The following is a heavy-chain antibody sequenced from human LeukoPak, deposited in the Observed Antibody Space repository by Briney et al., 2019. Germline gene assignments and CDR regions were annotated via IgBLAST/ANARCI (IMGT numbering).Heavy chain of an antibody. CDR3: ATTVFGALTSLDY. Sequence: PGGSLRLSCAASGFTFSSAWMSWVRQAPGKGLEWVGRIKSKTDGGTTDYATPVKGRFTISRDDSKNTLYLQMSSLKTEDTAVYYCATTVFGALTSLDYWGQGTLVTVSS. CDR1: GFTFSSAW. D-gene: IGHD3-3*01. CDR2: IKSKTDGGTT. J-gene: IGHJ4*02. V-gene: IGHV3-15*01.